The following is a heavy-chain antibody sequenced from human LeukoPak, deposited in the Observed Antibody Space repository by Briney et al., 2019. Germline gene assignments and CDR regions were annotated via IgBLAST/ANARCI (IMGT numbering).Heavy chain of an antibody. D-gene: IGHD3-22*01. CDR3: ARDIYYDSSGYYVY. CDR1: GFTFSDYC. CDR2: ISSSGSTI. J-gene: IGHJ4*02. Sequence: GGSLRLSCAASGFTFSDYCMSWIRQAPGKGVEWISYISSSGSTIHYADSVKGRFTISRDNAKNSLYLQMNSLRAEDTAVYYCARDIYYDSSGYYVYWGQGTLVTVSS. V-gene: IGHV3-11*04.